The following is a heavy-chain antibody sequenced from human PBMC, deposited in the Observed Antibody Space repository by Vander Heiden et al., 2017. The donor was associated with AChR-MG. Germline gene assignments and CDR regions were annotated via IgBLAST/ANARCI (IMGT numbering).Heavy chain of an antibody. Sequence: EVQLVESGGGLVKPGGSLRLSCEASGFTFRSYSMNWVHQAPGKGLEWVSSLSGTLRDIYHADSVKGRFTISRDNTKNSLYLQMNSLRAEDTAVYYCARDRGQSSGWGYTFDIWGQGTMVTVSS. CDR2: LSGTLRDI. D-gene: IGHD6-19*01. CDR3: ARDRGQSSGWGYTFDI. J-gene: IGHJ3*02. CDR1: GFTFRSYS. V-gene: IGHV3-21*01.